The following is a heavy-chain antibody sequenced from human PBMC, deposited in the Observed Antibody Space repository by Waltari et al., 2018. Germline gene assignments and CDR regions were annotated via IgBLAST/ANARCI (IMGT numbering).Heavy chain of an antibody. CDR3: ARWRWQQSELDY. CDR1: GFGLSNYN. V-gene: IGHV3-21*01. J-gene: IGHJ4*02. CDR2: ITSSSDI. Sequence: EVQLVESGGGLVKHGGCLRLSCAASGFGLSNYNMNLVRQAPGKGLEWVSSITSSSDIKYADSVKGRFTISRDNAKNSLYLQMNSLRVEDTAVYYCARWRWQQSELDYWGRGTLVTVSS. D-gene: IGHD1-26*01.